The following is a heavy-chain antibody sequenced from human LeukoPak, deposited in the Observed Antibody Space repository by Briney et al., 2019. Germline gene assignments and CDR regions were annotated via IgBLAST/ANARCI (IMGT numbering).Heavy chain of an antibody. Sequence: PSETLSLTCTVSGGSISSSSYYWGWIRQPPGKGLEWIGSIYYSGSTYYNPPLKSRVTISVDTSKNQFSLKLSSVTAADTAVYYCARPKMNSGWFDPWGQGTLVTVSS. CDR2: IYYSGST. CDR3: ARPKMNSGWFDP. J-gene: IGHJ5*02. V-gene: IGHV4-39*01. D-gene: IGHD6-19*01. CDR1: GGSISSSSYY.